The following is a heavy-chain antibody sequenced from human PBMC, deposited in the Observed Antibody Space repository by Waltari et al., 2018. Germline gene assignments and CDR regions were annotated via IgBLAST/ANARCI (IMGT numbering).Heavy chain of an antibody. CDR2: IYHSGST. J-gene: IGHJ4*02. CDR1: GYSISSGYY. CDR3: AREGETDILTGCDY. Sequence: QVQLQESGPGLVKPSETLSLTCAVSGYSISSGYYWGWIRQPPGKGLEWIGSIYHSGSTYYNPSLKSRVTISVDTSKNQFSLKLSSVTAADTAVYYCAREGETDILTGCDYWGQGTLVTVSS. D-gene: IGHD3-9*01. V-gene: IGHV4-38-2*01.